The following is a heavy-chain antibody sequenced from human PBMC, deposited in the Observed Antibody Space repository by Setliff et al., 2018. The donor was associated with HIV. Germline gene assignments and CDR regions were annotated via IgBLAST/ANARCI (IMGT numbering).Heavy chain of an antibody. CDR1: GPSINIHY. Sequence: SETLSLTCTVSGPSINIHYWSWIRQSPGKAVEWIGYIYSTGSTNYNPSLQSRVTISMVASRNQFSLKVTSVTAADTAVYYCAKGAGFYGDYTFDHWGQGRQVTVSS. CDR2: IYSTGST. D-gene: IGHD4-17*01. CDR3: AKGAGFYGDYTFDH. J-gene: IGHJ4*02. V-gene: IGHV4-59*11.